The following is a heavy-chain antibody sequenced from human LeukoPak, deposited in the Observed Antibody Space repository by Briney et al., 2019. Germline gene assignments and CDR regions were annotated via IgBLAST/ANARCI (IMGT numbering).Heavy chain of an antibody. J-gene: IGHJ5*02. CDR2: ISSSSSYI. CDR3: ARGVAAAGANWFDP. V-gene: IGHV3-21*01. D-gene: IGHD6-13*01. CDR1: GFTFSSYS. Sequence: GSLRLSCAASGFTFSSYSMNWVRQAPGKGLEWVSSISSSSSYIYYADSVKGRFTISRDNAKNSLYLQMNSLRAEDTAVYYCARGVAAAGANWFDPWGQGTLVTVSS.